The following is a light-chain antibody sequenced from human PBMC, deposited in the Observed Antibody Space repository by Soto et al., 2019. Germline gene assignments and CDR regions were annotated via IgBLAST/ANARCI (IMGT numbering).Light chain of an antibody. Sequence: QSLLTQAAAVSGSPGQSITISCTGTVGLVSWYQQHPGKVPKLIIYDDTKRPSGVSSRFSGSKSGNTASLTISGLQTEDEANYYCCLYVGSRTDVFGTGTKVTVL. CDR2: DDT. CDR1: VGL. V-gene: IGLV2-23*01. J-gene: IGLJ1*01. CDR3: CLYVGSRTDV.